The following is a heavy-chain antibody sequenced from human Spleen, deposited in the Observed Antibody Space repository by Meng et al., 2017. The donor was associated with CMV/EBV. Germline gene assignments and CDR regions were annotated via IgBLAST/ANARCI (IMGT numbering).Heavy chain of an antibody. CDR2: ISSSGSTI. J-gene: IGHJ5*02. V-gene: IGHV3-11*01. CDR3: ARDLGDPLLWTYWFDP. Sequence: GSLRLSCAASGFTFSDYYMSWIRQAPGKGLEWGSYISSSGSTIYYADSVKGRFTISRDNAKNSLNLQMNSLRAEDTAVYYCARDLGDPLLWTYWFDPGGQGTLVTVSS. CDR1: GFTFSDYY. D-gene: IGHD2-2*01.